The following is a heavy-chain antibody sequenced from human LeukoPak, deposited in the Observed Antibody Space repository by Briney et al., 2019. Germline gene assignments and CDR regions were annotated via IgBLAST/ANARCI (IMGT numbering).Heavy chain of an antibody. V-gene: IGHV3-9*01. J-gene: IGHJ4*02. CDR3: AKDGVLNGGPNLYCFDY. CDR2: ISWNSGSI. Sequence: GRSLRLSCAASGFTFDDYAMNWVRQAPGQGLEWVAGISWNSGSIDYAESVKGRFTISRDNAKNSLYLQMNSLRAEDTALYNCAKDGVLNGGPNLYCFDYWGQGTLVTVSS. D-gene: IGHD2-8*01. CDR1: GFTFDDYA.